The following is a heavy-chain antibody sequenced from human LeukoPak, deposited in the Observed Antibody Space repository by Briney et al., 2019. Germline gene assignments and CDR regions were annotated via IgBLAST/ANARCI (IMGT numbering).Heavy chain of an antibody. V-gene: IGHV3-30*02. J-gene: IGHJ4*02. CDR1: GFTFSSYG. D-gene: IGHD1-26*01. CDR2: IRYDGSNK. CDR3: AKGHHRSVGAPPD. Sequence: GGSLRLSCAASGFTFSSYGMHWVRQAPGKGLEWVAFIRYDGSNKYYADSVKGRFTISRDNSKNTLYLQMNSLRAEDTAVYYCAKGHHRSVGAPPDWGQGTLVTVSS.